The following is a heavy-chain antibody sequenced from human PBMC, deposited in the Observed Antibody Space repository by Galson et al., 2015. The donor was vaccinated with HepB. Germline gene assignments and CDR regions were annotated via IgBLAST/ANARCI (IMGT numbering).Heavy chain of an antibody. CDR1: GFTFSSYG. D-gene: IGHD2-15*01. V-gene: IGHV3-33*08. CDR2: IWNDGSNK. Sequence: SLRLSCAASGFTFSSYGMHWVRQAPGKGLEWVAVIWNDGSNKYYADSVKGRFTISRDNSKNTLYLQMNSLRAEDTAVYYCARDHVVGGDAFDIWGQGTMVTVSS. J-gene: IGHJ3*02. CDR3: ARDHVVGGDAFDI.